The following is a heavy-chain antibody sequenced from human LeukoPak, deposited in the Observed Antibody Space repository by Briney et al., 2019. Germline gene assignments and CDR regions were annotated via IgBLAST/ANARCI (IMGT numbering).Heavy chain of an antibody. CDR3: ASSVTTGGNFQH. D-gene: IGHD4-17*01. J-gene: IGHJ1*01. V-gene: IGHV4-30-4*01. CDR2: IYYSGST. CDR1: GGSISSGDYY. Sequence: PSETLSLTCTVSGGSISSGDYYWSWIRQPPGKGLEWIGYIYYSGSTYYNPSLKSRVTISVDTSKNQFSLKLSSVTAADTAVYYCASSVTTGGNFQHWGQGTLVTVSS.